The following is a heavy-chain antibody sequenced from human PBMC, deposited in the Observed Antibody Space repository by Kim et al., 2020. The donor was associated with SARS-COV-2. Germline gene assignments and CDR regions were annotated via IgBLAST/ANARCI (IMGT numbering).Heavy chain of an antibody. V-gene: IGHV3-23*01. D-gene: IGHD3-10*01. CDR1: GFTFSSYG. J-gene: IGHJ4*02. Sequence: GGSLRLSCAASGFTFSSYGMTWVRQAPGEGLEWVSTVGSGGGDTYYADSVKGRFIISRDNSKNTLYLQMSSLTDDDTATYYCAKGVGGYLDYWGQGILVTVSS. CDR2: VGSGGGDT. CDR3: AKGVGGYLDY.